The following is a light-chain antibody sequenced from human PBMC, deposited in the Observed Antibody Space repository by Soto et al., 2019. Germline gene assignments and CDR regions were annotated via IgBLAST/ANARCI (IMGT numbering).Light chain of an antibody. CDR1: SSNIGSNT. CDR2: SNN. J-gene: IGLJ3*02. Sequence: QSVLTQPPSASGTPGERVTISCSGSSSNIGSNTVNWYQQLPRTAPKLILYSNNHRPSRVPDRFSGSKSGTSASLAISGLQSEDEDDDYCAAWDDSLNGWVFGGGTKLTVL. CDR3: AAWDDSLNGWV. V-gene: IGLV1-44*01.